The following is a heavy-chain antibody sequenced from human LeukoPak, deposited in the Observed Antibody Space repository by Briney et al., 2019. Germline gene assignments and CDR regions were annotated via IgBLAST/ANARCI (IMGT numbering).Heavy chain of an antibody. CDR1: GFTFSSYG. Sequence: PGGSLRLSCAASGFTFSSYGMHWVRQAPGKGLEWVAFIRYDGNDKYYVDSVKGRFTISKDNSKNTLYLQMNSLRAEDTAVYYCAKQVEGLTKYYFDYWGQGTLVTVSS. CDR2: IRYDGNDK. D-gene: IGHD4/OR15-4a*01. CDR3: AKQVEGLTKYYFDY. V-gene: IGHV3-30*02. J-gene: IGHJ4*02.